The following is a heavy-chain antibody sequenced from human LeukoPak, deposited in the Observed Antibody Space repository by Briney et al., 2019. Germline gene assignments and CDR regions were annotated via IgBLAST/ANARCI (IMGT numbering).Heavy chain of an antibody. D-gene: IGHD2-15*01. Sequence: PGGSLRLSGGASGFTFTSHWMSWVRQAPGKGLECVAKIMEDGSEKKYVDSVNGRFTISRDNTKNSVYLQMSGLRAEDTAIYYCVRDKVGGSNDFWGQGNLVTVSS. CDR3: VRDKVGGSNDF. CDR1: GFTFTSHW. V-gene: IGHV3-7*01. CDR2: IMEDGSEK. J-gene: IGHJ4*02.